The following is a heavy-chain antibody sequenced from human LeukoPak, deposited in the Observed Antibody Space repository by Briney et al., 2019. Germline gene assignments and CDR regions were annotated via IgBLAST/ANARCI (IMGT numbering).Heavy chain of an antibody. V-gene: IGHV1-69*04. CDR2: IIPIRGIA. D-gene: IGHD6-19*01. J-gene: IGHJ4*02. CDR1: GGTFSSYA. Sequence: ASVKVSCKASGGTFSSYAISWVRQAPGQGLEWMGRIIPIRGIANYAQKFQGRVTITADKSTSTAYMELSSRRSEDTAVYYCARDSSGWYYFDYWGQGALVTVSS. CDR3: ARDSSGWYYFDY.